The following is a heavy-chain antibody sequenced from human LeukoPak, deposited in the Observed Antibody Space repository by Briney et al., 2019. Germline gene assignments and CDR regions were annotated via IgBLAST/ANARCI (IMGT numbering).Heavy chain of an antibody. D-gene: IGHD6-13*01. Sequence: ASVKVSCKASGYTFTSYGISWVRQAPGQGLEWMGWISAYNGNTNYAQKLQGRVTMTTDTSTSTAYMELRSLGSDDTAVYYCARDNPGIAAAGIIGFDYWGQGTLVTVSS. CDR1: GYTFTSYG. J-gene: IGHJ4*02. CDR2: ISAYNGNT. CDR3: ARDNPGIAAAGIIGFDY. V-gene: IGHV1-18*04.